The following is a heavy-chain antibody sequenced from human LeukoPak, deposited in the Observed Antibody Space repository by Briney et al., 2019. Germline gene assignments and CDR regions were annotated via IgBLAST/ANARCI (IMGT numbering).Heavy chain of an antibody. J-gene: IGHJ5*02. Sequence: GGSLRLSCAASGFTFSSYSMNWVRQAPGKGLEWVSSISSSSSYIYYADSVKGRFTISRDNAKNSLYLQMNSLRAEDMAVYYCARAGAAGATIGWFDPWGQGTLVTVSS. CDR1: GFTFSSYS. CDR2: ISSSSSYI. D-gene: IGHD1-26*01. CDR3: ARAGAAGATIGWFDP. V-gene: IGHV3-21*01.